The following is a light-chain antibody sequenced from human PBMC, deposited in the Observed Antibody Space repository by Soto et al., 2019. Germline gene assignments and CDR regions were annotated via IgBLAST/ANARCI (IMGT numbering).Light chain of an antibody. V-gene: IGKV1-39*01. CDR1: QSISSY. J-gene: IGKJ2*01. CDR2: AAY. CDR3: QQSYHTPYT. Sequence: DIQMTQSSTSLSASARDRVTITCRASQSISSYLNWYQQKAGRAPKLLIYAAYRLQSGVPSRFSGSGFGRNFSLTITSLQPEDFATYYCQQSYHTPYTFGQGTNLEIK.